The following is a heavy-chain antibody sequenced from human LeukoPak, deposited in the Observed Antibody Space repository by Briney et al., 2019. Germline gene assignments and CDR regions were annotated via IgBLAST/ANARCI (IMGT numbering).Heavy chain of an antibody. Sequence: SETLSLTCAVYGGSFSGYYWSWIRQPPGKGLEWIGEINHSGSTNYNPSLKSRVTISVDTSKNQFSLKLSSVTAANTAVYYCAGRLGYWGQGTLVTVSS. J-gene: IGHJ4*02. CDR3: AGRLGY. V-gene: IGHV4-34*01. CDR1: GGSFSGYY. D-gene: IGHD6-6*01. CDR2: INHSGST.